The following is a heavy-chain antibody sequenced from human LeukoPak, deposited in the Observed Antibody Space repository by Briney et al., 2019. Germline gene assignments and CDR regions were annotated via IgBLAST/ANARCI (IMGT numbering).Heavy chain of an antibody. CDR3: ARDASGSSTGLIDS. J-gene: IGHJ4*02. D-gene: IGHD1-26*01. V-gene: IGHV3-21*01. CDR2: ISTSSYYI. Sequence: GGSLRLYCGASGFTLRSYNMHWVRQAPGKGLEWVSYISTSSYYIYYADSVKGRFTISRDDAKNSLFLQMNSLRAEDTAIYYCARDASGSSTGLIDSWGQGTLVTVSS. CDR1: GFTLRSYN.